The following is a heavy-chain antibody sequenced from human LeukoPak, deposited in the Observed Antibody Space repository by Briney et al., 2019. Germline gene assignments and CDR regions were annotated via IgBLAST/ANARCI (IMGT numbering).Heavy chain of an antibody. CDR3: ARGGEDYGDFDY. Sequence: TGGSLRLSCAASGFTFSSYAMSWVRQAPGKGLEWVSAIVGSGGGTYYADSVKGRFTISRDNSKNTLYLQMNSLRAEDTAVYYCARGGEDYGDFDYWGQGTLVTVSS. CDR1: GFTFSSYA. J-gene: IGHJ4*02. CDR2: IVGSGGGT. D-gene: IGHD4-17*01. V-gene: IGHV3-23*01.